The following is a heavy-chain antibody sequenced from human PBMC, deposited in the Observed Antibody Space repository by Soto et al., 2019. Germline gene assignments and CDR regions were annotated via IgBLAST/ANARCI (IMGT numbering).Heavy chain of an antibody. CDR2: MNAKSGDT. CDR1: GYTFSDFD. D-gene: IGHD6-25*01. CDR3: ARGNPFNFAGFDV. V-gene: IGHV1-8*01. J-gene: IGHJ6*02. Sequence: QAHLEQSGAEVKRPGASVKVSCKASGYTFSDFDINWLRQASGQGPEWMGWMNAKSGDTFFAQRFQGKFNMTLDTSLSTALMEVGKLASDDSAMYFRARGNPFNFAGFDVWGQGAKVAVSS.